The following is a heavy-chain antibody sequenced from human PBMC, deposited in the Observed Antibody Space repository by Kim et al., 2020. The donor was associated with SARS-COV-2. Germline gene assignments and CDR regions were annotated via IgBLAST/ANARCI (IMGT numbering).Heavy chain of an antibody. J-gene: IGHJ4*02. V-gene: IGHV4-38-2*02. CDR1: GYSISSGYY. D-gene: IGHD3-10*01. Sequence: SETLSLTCTVSGYSISSGYYWGWIRQPPGKGLEWIGSIYHSGSTYYNPSLKSRVTISVDTSKNQFSLKLSSVTAADTAVYYCARSGYYGSGSPNWGQGTPVTVSS. CDR2: IYHSGST. CDR3: ARSGYYGSGSPN.